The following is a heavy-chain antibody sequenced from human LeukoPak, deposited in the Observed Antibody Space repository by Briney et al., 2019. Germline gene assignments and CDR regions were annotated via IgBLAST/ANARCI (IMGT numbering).Heavy chain of an antibody. Sequence: PGGSLRLSCAASGFTFSNSGMTWVRQAPGKGLEWVSSLSTSGTTIYYADSVKGRFTISRDNAKNSLYLQMNSLRAEDTAVYYCARARSGYYFDYWGQGTLVTVSS. V-gene: IGHV3-48*01. CDR3: ARARSGYYFDY. CDR1: GFTFSNSG. D-gene: IGHD3-3*01. J-gene: IGHJ4*02. CDR2: LSTSGTTI.